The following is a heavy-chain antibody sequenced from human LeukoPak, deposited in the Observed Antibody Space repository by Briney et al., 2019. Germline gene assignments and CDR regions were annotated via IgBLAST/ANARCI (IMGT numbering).Heavy chain of an antibody. Sequence: GGSLRLSCAASGFTFSSYGMHWVRQAPGKGLEWVAVIWYDGSNKYYADSVKGRFTISRDNSKNTLYLQMNSLRAEDTAVYYCARAWGRGIAAAGPGGYWGQGTLVTVSS. V-gene: IGHV3-33*01. CDR1: GFTFSSYG. CDR3: ARAWGRGIAAAGPGGY. D-gene: IGHD6-13*01. J-gene: IGHJ4*02. CDR2: IWYDGSNK.